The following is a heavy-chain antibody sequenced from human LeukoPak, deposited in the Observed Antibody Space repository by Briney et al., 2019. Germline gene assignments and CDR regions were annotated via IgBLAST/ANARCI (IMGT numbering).Heavy chain of an antibody. D-gene: IGHD2-2*02. CDR3: ATDLGDTPAAIHTSWFDP. CDR2: FDPEDGET. CDR1: GYTLTELS. J-gene: IGHJ5*02. V-gene: IGHV1-24*01. Sequence: ASVKVSCKVSGYTLTELSMHWVRQAPGKGLEWMGGFDPEDGETIYAQKFQGRVTMTEDTSTDTAYMELSSLRSEDTAGYYCATDLGDTPAAIHTSWFDPWGQGTLVTVSS.